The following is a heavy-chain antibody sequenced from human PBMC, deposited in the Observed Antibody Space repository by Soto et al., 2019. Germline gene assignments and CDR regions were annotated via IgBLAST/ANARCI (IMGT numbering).Heavy chain of an antibody. J-gene: IGHJ4*02. D-gene: IGHD6-13*01. CDR3: VRDSGAKLSSS. CDR2: IVPIRRAA. V-gene: IGHV1-69*01. CDR1: GGTFSSYR. Sequence: QVQLVQSGAEVKKTGSSVRVSCKASGGTFSSYRLNWLRQAPGHGLEWVGGIVPIRRAAEYAQGFQGRVIITADETTRTSYMELRSLKSQDTAVYYCVRDSGAKLSSSWGQGTLVTVSS.